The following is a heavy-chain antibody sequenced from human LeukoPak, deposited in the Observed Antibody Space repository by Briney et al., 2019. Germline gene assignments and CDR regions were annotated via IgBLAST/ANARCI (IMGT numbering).Heavy chain of an antibody. CDR1: GGSISSYY. CDR2: IYYSGST. D-gene: IGHD3-9*01. Sequence: PSETLSLTCTVSGGSISSYYWSWIRQPPGKGLEWTGYIYYSGSTNYNPSLKSRVTISVDTSKNQFSLKLSSVTAADTAVYYCARVSGYYDILTGYSRGLYYYYGMDVWGQGTTVTVSS. CDR3: ARVSGYYDILTGYSRGLYYYYGMDV. J-gene: IGHJ6*02. V-gene: IGHV4-59*01.